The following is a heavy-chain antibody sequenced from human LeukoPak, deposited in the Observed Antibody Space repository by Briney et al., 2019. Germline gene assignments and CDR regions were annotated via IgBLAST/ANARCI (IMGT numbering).Heavy chain of an antibody. CDR3: AREDVVLVDAVRYYYYGMDV. D-gene: IGHD2-8*01. J-gene: IGHJ6*02. Sequence: ASVKVTCKASGYNFISYYMHWVRQAPGQGLEWMGIINPSGGSTSYAQKFQDRVTMTRDTSTSTVYMELSSLKSEDTAVYYCAREDVVLVDAVRYYYYGMDVWGQGTTVTVSS. CDR2: INPSGGST. CDR1: GYNFISYY. V-gene: IGHV1-46*01.